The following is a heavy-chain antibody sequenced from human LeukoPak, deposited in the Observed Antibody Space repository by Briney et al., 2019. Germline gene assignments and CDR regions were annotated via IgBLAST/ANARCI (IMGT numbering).Heavy chain of an antibody. Sequence: ASETLSLTCTVSGGSISSYYWSWIRQPPGKGLEWIGYIYYSGSTNYNPSLKSRVTISVDTSKNQFSLKLSSVTAADTAVYYCARIRRDYYGSGSYYMGLDYWGQGTLVTVSS. CDR1: GGSISSYY. CDR3: ARIRRDYYGSGSYYMGLDY. V-gene: IGHV4-59*01. CDR2: IYYSGST. J-gene: IGHJ4*02. D-gene: IGHD3-10*01.